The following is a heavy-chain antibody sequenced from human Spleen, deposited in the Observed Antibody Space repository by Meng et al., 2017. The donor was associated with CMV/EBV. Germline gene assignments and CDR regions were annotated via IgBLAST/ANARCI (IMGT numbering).Heavy chain of an antibody. D-gene: IGHD3-22*01. CDR1: GYSFTNYG. J-gene: IGHJ6*02. CDR2: SSPYNGDT. CDR3: ARERCYDRGGHYYGPQGLFYYYGMDV. V-gene: IGHV1-18*01. Sequence: ASVKVSCKASGYSFTNYGLSWVRQAPGQGLEWMGWSSPYNGDTNYAQKFQGRAIMTTDTSTNTAYMELRSLRSDDTAVYYCARERCYDRGGHYYGPQGLFYYYGMDVWGQGTTVTVSS.